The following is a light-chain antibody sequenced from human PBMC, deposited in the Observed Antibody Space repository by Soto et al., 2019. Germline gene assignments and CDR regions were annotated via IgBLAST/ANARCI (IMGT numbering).Light chain of an antibody. Sequence: EIVLTQSPGTLSLSPGERATLSCMASLSVSSSYLAWYQQKPGQAPRLLIYGASNRATGIPDRFSGSGSGTDFTLTISRLEPEDFAVYYCQQYGSSGTFGQGTKVDIK. CDR3: QQYGSSGT. CDR2: GAS. V-gene: IGKV3-20*01. CDR1: LSVSSSY. J-gene: IGKJ1*01.